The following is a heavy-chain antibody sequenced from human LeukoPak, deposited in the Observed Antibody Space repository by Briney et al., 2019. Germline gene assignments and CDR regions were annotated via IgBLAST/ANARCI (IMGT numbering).Heavy chain of an antibody. CDR3: ARGPESWIQLWSNYFDY. CDR1: GYTFTSYD. CDR2: MNPNSGNT. D-gene: IGHD5-18*01. Sequence: ASVTVSCKASGYTFTSYDINWVRQAPGQGLEWMGWMNPNSGNTGYAQKFQGRVTMTRNTSISTAYMELSSLRSEDTAVYYCARGPESWIQLWSNYFDYWGQGTLVTVSS. V-gene: IGHV1-8*01. J-gene: IGHJ4*02.